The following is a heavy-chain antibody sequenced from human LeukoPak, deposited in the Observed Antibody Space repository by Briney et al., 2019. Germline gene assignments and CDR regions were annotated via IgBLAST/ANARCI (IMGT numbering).Heavy chain of an antibody. CDR1: GYTFTDYY. D-gene: IGHD3-3*01. V-gene: IGHV1-69-2*01. Sequence: ASVKVSCRVPGYTFTDYYMHWVQQAPGKGLEWMGLVDPEDGETIYAEKFQGRVTITADTSTDTAYMELSSLRSEDTAVYYCATGAGLYGALEVWGQGTLVTVSS. J-gene: IGHJ4*02. CDR2: VDPEDGET. CDR3: ATGAGLYGALEV.